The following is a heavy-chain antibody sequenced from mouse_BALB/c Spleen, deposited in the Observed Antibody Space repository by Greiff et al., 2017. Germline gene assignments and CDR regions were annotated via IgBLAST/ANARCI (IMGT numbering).Heavy chain of an antibody. CDR1: CYSITSGYY. Sequence: ESGPGLLKPSQSLSLTCSVTCYSITSGYYWNWIRQFPGNKLEWMGYISYDGSNNYNPSLTNRISITHDTSKNQFFLKLNSVTTEETATYYCARVRKYGYDVGHFDYWGRGTTLAVAS. D-gene: IGHD2-2*01. V-gene: IGHV3-6*02. J-gene: IGHJ2*01. CDR3: ARVRKYGYDVGHFDY. CDR2: ISYDGSN.